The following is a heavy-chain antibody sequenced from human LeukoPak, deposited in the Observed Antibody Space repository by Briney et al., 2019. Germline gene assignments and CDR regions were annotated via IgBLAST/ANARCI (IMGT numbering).Heavy chain of an antibody. CDR1: GGSFSDYY. V-gene: IGHV4-34*01. CDR3: AGSIAARLDY. D-gene: IGHD6-6*01. Sequence: SETLSLTCAVYGGSFSDYYWSWIRQPPGKGLEWIGEINHSGSTNYNPSLKSRVTISVDTSKNQFSLKLSSVTAADTAVYYCAGSIAARLDYWSQGTLVTVSS. CDR2: INHSGST. J-gene: IGHJ4*02.